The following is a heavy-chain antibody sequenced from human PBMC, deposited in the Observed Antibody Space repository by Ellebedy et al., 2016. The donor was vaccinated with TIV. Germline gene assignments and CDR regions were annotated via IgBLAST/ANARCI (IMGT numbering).Heavy chain of an antibody. CDR2: IIPIFGTA. V-gene: IGHV1-69*06. Sequence: SVKVSXXAPGGTFSSYAISWVRQAPGQGLEWMGGIIPIFGTANYAQKFQGRVTITADKSTSTAYMELSSLRSEDTAVYYCARGLSYWYFDLWGRGTLVTVSS. CDR1: GGTFSSYA. CDR3: ARGLSYWYFDL. D-gene: IGHD2/OR15-2a*01. J-gene: IGHJ2*01.